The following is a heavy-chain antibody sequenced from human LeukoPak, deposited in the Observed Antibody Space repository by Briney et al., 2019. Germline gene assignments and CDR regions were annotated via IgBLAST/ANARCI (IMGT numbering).Heavy chain of an antibody. Sequence: GGSLRLSCAASGFTFSSYGMHWVRQAPGKGLEWVAFIRYDGSNKYYADSVKGRFTISRDNSKNTLYLQMNSLRAEDTAVYYCATLRDGDYYYYYYMDVWGKGTTVTVSS. V-gene: IGHV3-30*02. CDR2: IRYDGSNK. J-gene: IGHJ6*03. CDR3: ATLRDGDYYYYYYMDV. CDR1: GFTFSSYG.